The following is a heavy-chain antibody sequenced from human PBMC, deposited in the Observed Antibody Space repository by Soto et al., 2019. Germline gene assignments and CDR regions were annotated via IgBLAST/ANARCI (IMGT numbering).Heavy chain of an antibody. Sequence: QVRLQESGPGLVKPSETLSLSCLVPGDSVGNGPYYWSWIRQSPGEGLERIGYIYYSGSTNVKPPVESRVNISIDMSKNQFFLELRSVTAADAAVYFCARVGSSCHSGGCYYYYGLGVWGQGTTVAISS. CDR3: ARVGSSCHSGGCYYYYGLGV. V-gene: IGHV4-61*01. D-gene: IGHD1-26*01. CDR1: GDSVGNGPYY. CDR2: IYYSGST. J-gene: IGHJ6*02.